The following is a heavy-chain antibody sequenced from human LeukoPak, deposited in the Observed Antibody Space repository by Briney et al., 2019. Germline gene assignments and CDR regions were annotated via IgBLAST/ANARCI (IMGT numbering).Heavy chain of an antibody. CDR2: IYYSGST. J-gene: IGHJ5*02. D-gene: IGHD2-2*01. CDR1: GGSISSYY. V-gene: IGHV4-59*01. CDR3: AREGGYCSSTSCSNNWFDP. Sequence: PSETLSLTCTVSGGSISSYYWSWIRQPPGKGLEWIGYIYYSGSTNYNPSLKSRVTISVDTSKNQFSLKLSSVTAADTAVYYCAREGGYCSSTSCSNNWFDPWGQGTLVTVSS.